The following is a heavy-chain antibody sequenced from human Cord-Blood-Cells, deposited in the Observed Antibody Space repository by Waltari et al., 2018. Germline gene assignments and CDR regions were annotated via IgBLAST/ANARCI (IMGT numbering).Heavy chain of an antibody. J-gene: IGHJ4*02. D-gene: IGHD3-22*01. CDR2: INHSGST. V-gene: IGHV4-34*01. CDR3: ARVFAMSYDSSGYYFDY. Sequence: QVQLQQWGARLLKPSETLSLTCAVYGGSFSGYYWSWIRQPPGKGLEWIGEINHSGSTNYNPSLKSRVTISVDTSKNQFSLKLSSVTAADTAVYYCARVFAMSYDSSGYYFDYWGQGTLVTVSS. CDR1: GGSFSGYY.